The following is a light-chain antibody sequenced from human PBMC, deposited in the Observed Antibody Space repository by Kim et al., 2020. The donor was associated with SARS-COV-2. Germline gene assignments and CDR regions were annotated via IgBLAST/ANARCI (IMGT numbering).Light chain of an antibody. J-gene: IGKJ4*01. CDR1: QSVSSY. CDR2: DAS. Sequence: LSPGERATLSCRASQSVSSYLAWYQQRPGQAPRLLIYDASNRATGIPARFSGSGSGIDFTLTISRLEPEDFAVYYCQQRSNWPPTFGGGTKVEIK. V-gene: IGKV3-11*01. CDR3: QQRSNWPPT.